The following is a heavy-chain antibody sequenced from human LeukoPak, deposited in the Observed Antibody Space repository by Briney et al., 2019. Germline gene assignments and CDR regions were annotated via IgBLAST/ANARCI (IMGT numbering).Heavy chain of an antibody. CDR1: GFTFSSYS. Sequence: GGSLRLSCAASGFTFSSYSMNWVRQAPGKGLEGVSSISSSSSYIYYADSVKGRFTISRDNAKNSLYLQMNSLRAEDTAVYYCARDGQQLAYYYYYYYMDVWGKGTTVTVSS. V-gene: IGHV3-21*01. D-gene: IGHD6-13*01. CDR2: ISSSSSYI. CDR3: ARDGQQLAYYYYYYYMDV. J-gene: IGHJ6*03.